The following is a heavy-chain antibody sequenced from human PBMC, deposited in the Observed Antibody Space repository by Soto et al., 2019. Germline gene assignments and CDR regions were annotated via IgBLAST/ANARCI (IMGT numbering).Heavy chain of an antibody. Sequence: SETLSLTCAVYGGSFSGYYWSWIRQPPGKGLEWIGEINHSGSTNYNPSLKSRVTISVDTSKNQFSLKLSSVTAADTAVYYCASEDPSIAAAGIPYWGQGTLVTVSS. CDR3: ASEDPSIAAAGIPY. CDR2: INHSGST. CDR1: GGSFSGYY. D-gene: IGHD6-13*01. V-gene: IGHV4-34*01. J-gene: IGHJ4*02.